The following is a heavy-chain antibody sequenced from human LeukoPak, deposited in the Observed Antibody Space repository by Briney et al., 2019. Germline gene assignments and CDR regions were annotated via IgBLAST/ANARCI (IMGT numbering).Heavy chain of an antibody. CDR1: GGTFSSYA. Sequence: SVKVSCKASGGTFSSYAISWVRQAPGQGLEWMGGIIPIFGTANYAQKFQGRVTITADESTSTAYMELSSLRSEDTAVYYCASLSRGSYYRYYFDYWGQGTLVTVSS. CDR2: IIPIFGTA. CDR3: ASLSRGSYYRYYFDY. D-gene: IGHD1-26*01. J-gene: IGHJ4*02. V-gene: IGHV1-69*13.